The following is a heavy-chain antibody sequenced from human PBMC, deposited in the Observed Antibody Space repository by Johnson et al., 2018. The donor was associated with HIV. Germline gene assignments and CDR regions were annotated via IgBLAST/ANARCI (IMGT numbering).Heavy chain of an antibody. CDR3: ASVIYNFWSGPHAFDI. V-gene: IGHV3-66*01. CDR2: IYSGGST. J-gene: IGHJ3*02. Sequence: VQLVESGGGLVQPGGSLRLSCAASGFTVSSNYMSWVRQAPGKGLEWVSVIYSGGSTYYADSVKGRFTIARDNSKNTLYLQMNSLRAEDTAVYYCASVIYNFWSGPHAFDIWGQGTIVTVSS. CDR1: GFTVSSNY. D-gene: IGHD3-3*01.